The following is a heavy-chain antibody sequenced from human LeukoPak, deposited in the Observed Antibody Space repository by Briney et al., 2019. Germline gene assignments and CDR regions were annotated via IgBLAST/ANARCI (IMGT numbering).Heavy chain of an antibody. J-gene: IGHJ3*02. D-gene: IGHD6-19*01. CDR2: IYTSGST. CDR1: GGSISSGSYY. Sequence: SETLSLTCTVSGGSISSGSYYWSWIRQPAGTGLEWIGRIYTSGSTNYNPSLKSRVTISVDTSKNQFSLKLSSVTAADTAVYYGAGQLKKTGKSSGCYGVVLVIWGQGTRLTVS. V-gene: IGHV4-61*02. CDR3: AGQLKKTGKSSGCYGVVLVI.